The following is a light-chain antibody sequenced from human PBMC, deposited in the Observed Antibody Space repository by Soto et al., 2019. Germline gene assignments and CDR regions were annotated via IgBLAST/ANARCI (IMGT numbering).Light chain of an antibody. Sequence: QSALTQPASVSGSPGQSITISCTGTSSDVGSYHYVSWFQQHPGKAPKLIIFEVSDRPSGVSTRFSGSKSGDPASLTISGLQADDEADYHCSSYSSGDTLYVFGSGTKVTVL. CDR1: SSDVGSYHY. CDR3: SSYSSGDTLYV. V-gene: IGLV2-14*01. J-gene: IGLJ1*01. CDR2: EVS.